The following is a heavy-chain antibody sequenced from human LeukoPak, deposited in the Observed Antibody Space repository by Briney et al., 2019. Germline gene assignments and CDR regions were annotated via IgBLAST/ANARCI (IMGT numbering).Heavy chain of an antibody. CDR2: VYYSGST. Sequence: PSETLSLTCTVSGGSISTYHWSWIRQPPGKGPEWVAYVYYSGSTDYSPSLKDRATISVDTSMNQFSLSLSSVTAADTAIYYCARAVISFGGTIAKGFDCWGQGTLVTVSS. J-gene: IGHJ4*02. CDR3: ARAVISFGGTIAKGFDC. V-gene: IGHV4-59*01. D-gene: IGHD3-16*02. CDR1: GGSISTYH.